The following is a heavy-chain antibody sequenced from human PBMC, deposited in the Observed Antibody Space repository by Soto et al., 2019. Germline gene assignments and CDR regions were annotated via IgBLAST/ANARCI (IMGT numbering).Heavy chain of an antibody. CDR3: ARGTAAAGTYYYYGMDV. J-gene: IGHJ6*02. Sequence: SETLSLTCTVSGGSISSYYWSWIRQPPGKGLEWIGYIYYSGSTNYNPSLKSRVTISVGTSKNQFSLKLSSVTAADTAVYYCARGTAAAGTYYYYGMDVWGQGTTVTVSS. CDR1: GGSISSYY. CDR2: IYYSGST. D-gene: IGHD6-13*01. V-gene: IGHV4-59*01.